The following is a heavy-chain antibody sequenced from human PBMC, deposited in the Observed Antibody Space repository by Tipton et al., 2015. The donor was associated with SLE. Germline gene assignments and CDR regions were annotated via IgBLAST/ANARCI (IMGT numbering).Heavy chain of an antibody. V-gene: IGHV5-51*01. D-gene: IGHD1-14*01. CDR2: IYPGDSDT. Sequence: VQLVQSGAEVKKPGESLKISCKGSGYSFTSYWIGWVRQMPGKGLEWMGIIYPGDSDTRYSPSFQGQVTISADKSISTAYLQWSSLKASDTAMYYCARHPSHITGTTRYFDYWGQGTLVTVSS. CDR3: ARHPSHITGTTRYFDY. J-gene: IGHJ4*02. CDR1: GYSFTSYW.